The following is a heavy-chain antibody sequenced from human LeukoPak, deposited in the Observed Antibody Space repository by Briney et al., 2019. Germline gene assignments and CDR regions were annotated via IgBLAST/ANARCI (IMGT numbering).Heavy chain of an antibody. D-gene: IGHD6-19*01. J-gene: IGHJ4*02. CDR1: GFTFSSYG. V-gene: IGHV3-23*01. Sequence: GGTLRLSCAASGFTFSSYGMSWVRQAPGKGLEWVSAISGSGGSTYYADSVKGRFTISRDNSKNTLYLRMNSLRAEDTAVYYCAKAVAGTILSDYWGQGTLVTVSS. CDR3: AKAVAGTILSDY. CDR2: ISGSGGST.